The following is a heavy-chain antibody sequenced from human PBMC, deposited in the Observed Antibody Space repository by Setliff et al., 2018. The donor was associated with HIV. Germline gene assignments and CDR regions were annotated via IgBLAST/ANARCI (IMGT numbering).Heavy chain of an antibody. CDR1: GGSISSYY. CDR2: IYTSGST. CDR3: AREIPYSYGGRGHPL. D-gene: IGHD3-10*01. J-gene: IGHJ4*02. V-gene: IGHV4-4*07. Sequence: PSETLSLTCTVSGGSISSYYWSWIRQPAGKGLEWIGRIYTSGSTNYNPSLNSRFTISVDTSKNQFSLKLSSMTAADSAVYYCAREIPYSYGGRGHPLWGQGTLVTVSS.